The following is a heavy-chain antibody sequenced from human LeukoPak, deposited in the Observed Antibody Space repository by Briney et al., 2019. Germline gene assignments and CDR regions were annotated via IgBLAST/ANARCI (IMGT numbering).Heavy chain of an antibody. Sequence: ASVNVSCTGSGYTFTKYAISWVRQAPGQGLEYMGWIDTNTGNPTYAQGFTGRFVFSLDTPVSTAYLQISSLKAEDSAIYFCANCYDSSGFFAYWGQGTLVTVSS. CDR3: ANCYDSSGFFAY. V-gene: IGHV7-4-1*02. D-gene: IGHD3-22*01. CDR2: IDTNTGNP. J-gene: IGHJ4*02. CDR1: GYTFTKYA.